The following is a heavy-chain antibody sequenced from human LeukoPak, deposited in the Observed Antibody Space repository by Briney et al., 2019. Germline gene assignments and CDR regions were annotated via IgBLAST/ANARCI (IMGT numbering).Heavy chain of an antibody. J-gene: IGHJ4*02. Sequence: GGSLRLSCAASGFTFSSYAMSWVRQASGKGLEWVSAISGSGGSTYYADSVKGRFTISRDNSKNTLYLQMNSLRAEDTAVYYCETGYSYGYDYWGQGTLVTVSS. CDR2: ISGSGGST. V-gene: IGHV3-23*01. CDR1: GFTFSSYA. CDR3: ETGYSYGYDY. D-gene: IGHD5-18*01.